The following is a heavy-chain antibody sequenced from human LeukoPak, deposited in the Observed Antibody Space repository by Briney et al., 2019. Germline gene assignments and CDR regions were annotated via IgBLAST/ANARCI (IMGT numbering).Heavy chain of an antibody. CDR3: ARSYSSSSLFYFDY. D-gene: IGHD6-6*01. V-gene: IGHV4-59*08. Sequence: PSETLSLTCSVSGVSISTYFWSWIRQPPGKGLEWVGYIYYTGITNYNPSLKSRVTISIDTSKNQFSLRLNSVTAADTAVYYCARSYSSSSLFYFDYWGQGALVTVSS. J-gene: IGHJ4*02. CDR1: GVSISTYF. CDR2: IYYTGIT.